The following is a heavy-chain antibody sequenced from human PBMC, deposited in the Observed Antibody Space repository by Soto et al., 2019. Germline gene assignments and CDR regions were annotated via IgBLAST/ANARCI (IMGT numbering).Heavy chain of an antibody. D-gene: IGHD3-10*01. CDR1: GFTFNTYS. V-gene: IGHV3-23*01. J-gene: IGHJ6*02. Sequence: EVQLLESGGGLVQPGESLTLSCAASGFTFNTYSMNWARRAPGKGLEWVSAISGSGATTYVADSVNGRVTISRDNSKDTLYLPMNSLRAEDTAIDYCAKGRGGAYYYYGLDVGGQGTTVTVSS. CDR2: ISGSGATT. CDR3: AKGRGGAYYYYGLDV.